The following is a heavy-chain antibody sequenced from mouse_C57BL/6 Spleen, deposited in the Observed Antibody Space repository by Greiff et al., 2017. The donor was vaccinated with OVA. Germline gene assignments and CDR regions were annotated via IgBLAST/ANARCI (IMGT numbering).Heavy chain of an antibody. J-gene: IGHJ2*01. V-gene: IGHV1-26*01. CDR1: GYTFTDYY. D-gene: IGHD1-1*01. CDR3: AREESTTVVAKGYYLDY. Sequence: EVQLQQSGPELVKPGASVKISCKASGYTFTDYYMNWVKQSHGKSLEWIGDINPNNGGTSYNQKFKGKATLTVDTSSSTAYMELRSLTSEDSAVYYCAREESTTVVAKGYYLDYWGQGTTLTVSS. CDR2: INPNNGGT.